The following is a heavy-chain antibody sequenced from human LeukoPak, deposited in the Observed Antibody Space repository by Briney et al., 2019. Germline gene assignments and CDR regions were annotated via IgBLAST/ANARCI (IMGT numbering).Heavy chain of an antibody. CDR3: AGAVTTKWDYYYMDV. CDR2: IFYSGTT. D-gene: IGHD4-17*01. CDR1: GGSISSYY. Sequence: SETLSLTCTVSGGSISSYYWSWIRQPPGKGLEWIGFIFYSGTTNYNPSLKSRVTISVDTSKNQFSLKLSSVTAADTAVYYCAGAVTTKWDYYYMDVWGKGTTVTVSS. J-gene: IGHJ6*03. V-gene: IGHV4-59*12.